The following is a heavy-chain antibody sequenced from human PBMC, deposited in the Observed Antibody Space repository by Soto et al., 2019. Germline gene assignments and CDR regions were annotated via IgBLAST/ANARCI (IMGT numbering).Heavy chain of an antibody. Sequence: XGSLRLSCAASGFTFSSYSMNWVRQAPGKGLEWVSSISSSSSYIYYADSVKGRFTISRDNAKNSLYLQMNSLRAEDTATYYCARCSSDDSSNWPLNFDYWGQGTLVTGSS. CDR2: ISSSSSYI. V-gene: IGHV3-21*01. D-gene: IGHD6-13*01. J-gene: IGHJ4*02. CDR1: GFTFSSYS. CDR3: ARCSSDDSSNWPLNFDY.